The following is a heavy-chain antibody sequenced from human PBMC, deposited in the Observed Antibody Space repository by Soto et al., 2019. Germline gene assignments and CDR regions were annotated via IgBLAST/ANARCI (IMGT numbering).Heavy chain of an antibody. CDR1: GGSISSYY. V-gene: IGHV4-59*08. Sequence: SETLSLTCTVSGGSISSYYWSWIRQPPGKGLEWIGYIYYSGSTNYNPSLKSRVTISVDTSKNQFSLKLSSVTAADTAVYYCARGVLRFLEWSRVSKNYYYYMHVWGKATTVTVSS. J-gene: IGHJ6*03. CDR2: IYYSGST. CDR3: ARGVLRFLEWSRVSKNYYYYMHV. D-gene: IGHD3-3*01.